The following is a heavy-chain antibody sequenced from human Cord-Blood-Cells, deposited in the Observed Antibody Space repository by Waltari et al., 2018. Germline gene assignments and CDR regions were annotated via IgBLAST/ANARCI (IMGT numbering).Heavy chain of an antibody. CDR3: ARSKLDWYFDL. V-gene: IGHV3-53*01. CDR1: GFTVSSNY. CDR2: IYSGGTT. Sequence: EVQLVESGGGLIQPGGSLRLSCAASGFTVSSNYMSWVRQAPGKGLELISVIYSGGTTSYADSVKGRFTISRDTSKNPLYLQMNSLRAEDTAVYYCARSKLDWYFDLWGRGTLVTVSS. J-gene: IGHJ2*01. D-gene: IGHD1-1*01.